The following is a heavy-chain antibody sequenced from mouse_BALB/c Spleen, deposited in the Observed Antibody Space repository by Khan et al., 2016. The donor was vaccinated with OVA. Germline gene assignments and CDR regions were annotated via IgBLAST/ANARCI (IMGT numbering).Heavy chain of an antibody. Sequence: QVQLKESGPGLAAPSQSLSITCTISGFSLTNYGVHWVRQPPGKGLEWLVVIWSDGSTNYNSVLKSRLTITKDNSQSQVFLKMNSLQTDDTAIYFCARQPYYHYNIMDYWGQGTSDTVSS. CDR2: IWSDGST. D-gene: IGHD2-10*01. CDR3: ARQPYYHYNIMDY. V-gene: IGHV2-6-1*01. J-gene: IGHJ4*01. CDR1: GFSLTNYG.